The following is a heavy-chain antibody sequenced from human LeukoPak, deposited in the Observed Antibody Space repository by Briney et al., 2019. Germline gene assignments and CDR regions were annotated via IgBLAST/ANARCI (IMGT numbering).Heavy chain of an antibody. CDR3: ARHLVGATSVWFDP. Sequence: SETLSLTCAVYGGSFSGHYWSWIRQPPGKGLEWIGEINHSGSTNYNPSLKSRVTISVDTSKNQFSLKLSPVTAADTAVYYCARHLVGATSVWFDPWGQGTLFTVSP. CDR1: GGSFSGHY. J-gene: IGHJ5*02. D-gene: IGHD1-26*01. V-gene: IGHV4-34*01. CDR2: INHSGST.